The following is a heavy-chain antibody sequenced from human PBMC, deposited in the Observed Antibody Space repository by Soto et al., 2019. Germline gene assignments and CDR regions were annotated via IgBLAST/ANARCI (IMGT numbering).Heavy chain of an antibody. D-gene: IGHD1-26*01. V-gene: IGHV5-51*01. CDR2: IYPSDFEA. J-gene: IGHJ3*02. CDR3: ARLISGSYGDAFDI. CDR1: GYTFTNNW. Sequence: GESLKISCKASGYTFTNNWICWVRQMPGKGLEWMGIIYPSDFEARYSPSFQGQVTFSADRSITTAYLHWSSLTASDTAMYYCARLISGSYGDAFDIWGQGSMVTVSS.